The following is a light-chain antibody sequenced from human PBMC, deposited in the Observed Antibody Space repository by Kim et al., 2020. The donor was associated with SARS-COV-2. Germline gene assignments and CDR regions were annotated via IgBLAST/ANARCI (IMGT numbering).Light chain of an antibody. V-gene: IGLV2-11*01. CDR1: SSGVDYYNY. CDR2: NFS. Sequence: QSVTISCTGTSSGVDYYNYVFWSQHHPGKAPNLMIYNFSKRPSGVPDRFSGSRSGNTASLTISGLQAEHEADYYCCSYAGNYTFYVFGTGTKVTVL. CDR3: CSYAGNYTFYV. J-gene: IGLJ1*01.